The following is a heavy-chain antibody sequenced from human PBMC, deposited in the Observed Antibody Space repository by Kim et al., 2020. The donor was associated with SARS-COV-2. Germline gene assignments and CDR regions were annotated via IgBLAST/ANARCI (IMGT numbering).Heavy chain of an antibody. Sequence: ASVKVSCKASGYTFTSYGISWVRQAPGQGLEWMGWISDSDGTTNYDRKLQGRVPMTTDTSTSTAYKELRSRRPDATAVYYCAQAGDFRDGYNSDAFDIWGEGTMVTASS. D-gene: IGHD5-12*01. CDR1: GYTFTSYG. CDR3: AQAGDFRDGYNSDAFDI. V-gene: IGHV1-18*01. J-gene: IGHJ3*02. CDR2: ISDSDGTT.